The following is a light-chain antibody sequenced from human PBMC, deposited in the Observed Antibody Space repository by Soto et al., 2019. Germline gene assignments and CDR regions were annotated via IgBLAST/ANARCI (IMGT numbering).Light chain of an antibody. J-gene: IGKJ5*01. CDR2: KAS. V-gene: IGKV1-5*03. CDR1: QTISSW. Sequence: DIQITQSPSTLSGSVGDRVTITCRASQTISSWLAWYRQKPGKAPKLLIYKASTLKSGVPSRFSGSGSGTEFTLTISSLQPDDFATYYCQQYITYSTFGQGTRLEIK. CDR3: QQYITYST.